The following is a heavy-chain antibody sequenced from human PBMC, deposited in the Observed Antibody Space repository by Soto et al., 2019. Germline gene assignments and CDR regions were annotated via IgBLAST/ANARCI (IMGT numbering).Heavy chain of an antibody. J-gene: IGHJ4*02. V-gene: IGHV4-59*01. CDR2: IRYTGST. CDR1: GGSISGFY. D-gene: IGHD5-18*01. CDR3: AYTADRGSFDS. Sequence: SETLSLTCALSGGSISGFYWSWIRQSPEKGLEWIGYIRYTGSTKYNPSLKGRVTISLDTSKNQFSLTLNSVAAADTAVYFCAYTADRGSFDSWGQGTLVTVSS.